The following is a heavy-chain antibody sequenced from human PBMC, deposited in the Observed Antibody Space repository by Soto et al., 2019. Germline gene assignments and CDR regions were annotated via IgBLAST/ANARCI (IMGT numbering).Heavy chain of an antibody. D-gene: IGHD3-10*01. J-gene: IGHJ6*02. CDR3: AKDRDRGSGSYRTYYYYGMDV. V-gene: IGHV3-23*01. CDR1: GFTFSSYA. Sequence: GSLRLSCAASGFTFSSYAMSWVRQAPGKGLEWVSAISGSGGSTYYADSVKGRFTISRDNSKNTLYLQMNSLRAEDTAVYYCAKDRDRGSGSYRTYYYYGMDVWGQGTTVTVSS. CDR2: ISGSGGST.